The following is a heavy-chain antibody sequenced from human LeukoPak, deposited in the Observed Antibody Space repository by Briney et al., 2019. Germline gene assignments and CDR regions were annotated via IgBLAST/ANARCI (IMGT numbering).Heavy chain of an antibody. J-gene: IGHJ3*01. CDR2: ISPNSGVT. Sequence: ASVKVSCKASGYTFADNHMYWIRQAPGQGLERMGWISPNSGVTNYAQKFQGRITMTGDTSISTGYMELSSLRSDDTAVYCCARELGRNAFDVWGQGTMVTVSS. CDR3: ARELGRNAFDV. CDR1: GYTFADNH. D-gene: IGHD7-27*01. V-gene: IGHV1-2*02.